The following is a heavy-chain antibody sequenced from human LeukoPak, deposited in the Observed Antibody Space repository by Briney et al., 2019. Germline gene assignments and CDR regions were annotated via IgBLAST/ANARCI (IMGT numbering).Heavy chain of an antibody. CDR1: GFTLSSNY. CDR3: TKAPLMSCTGAFCYPFDS. J-gene: IGHJ4*02. CDR2: TVGSRPDT. V-gene: IGHV3-53*05. D-gene: IGHD2-8*02. Sequence: GGSLRLSCAASGFTLSSNYMSWVRQAPGKGLEWVSATVGSRPDTYHADSVKGRFTVSRDNSRNTLYLQMNNLRIEDSAVYYCTKAPLMSCTGAFCYPFDSWGQGVLVTVSS.